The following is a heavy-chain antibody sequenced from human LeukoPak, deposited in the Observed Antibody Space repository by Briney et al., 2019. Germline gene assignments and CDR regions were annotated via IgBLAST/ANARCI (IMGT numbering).Heavy chain of an antibody. CDR2: IASDGSNT. Sequence: GGSLTLSCAASGFTFSTYFMHWARQAPGKGLEWVADIASDGSNTFYVESVKGRFPISRDNSKNTLYLQMNSLRAEDTAVYFCARERQDTILHSGAFDIWGQGTMVTVSS. V-gene: IGHV3-30-3*01. CDR1: GFTFSTYF. CDR3: ARERQDTILHSGAFDI. J-gene: IGHJ3*02. D-gene: IGHD2-21*01.